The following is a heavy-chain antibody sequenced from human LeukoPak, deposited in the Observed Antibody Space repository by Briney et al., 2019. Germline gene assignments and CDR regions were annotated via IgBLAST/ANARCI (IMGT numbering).Heavy chain of an antibody. CDR2: ISSSSSTI. V-gene: IGHV3-48*02. J-gene: IGHJ4*02. CDR3: ARDGSSGYSLTSAYYFDY. D-gene: IGHD3-22*01. Sequence: GGSLRPSCAASGFTFSSYSMNWVRQAPGKGLEWVSYISSSSSTIYYADSVKGRFTISRDNAKNSLYLQMNSLRDEDTAVYYCARDGSSGYSLTSAYYFDYWGQGTLVTVSS. CDR1: GFTFSSYS.